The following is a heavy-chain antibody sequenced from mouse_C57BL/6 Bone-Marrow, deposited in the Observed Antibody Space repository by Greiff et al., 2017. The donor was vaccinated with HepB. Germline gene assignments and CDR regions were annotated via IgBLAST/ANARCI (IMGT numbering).Heavy chain of an antibody. CDR1: GYSITSGYY. CDR3: ARGFTTVVATDY. D-gene: IGHD1-1*01. CDR2: ISYDGSN. J-gene: IGHJ2*01. Sequence: DVQLVESGPGLVKPSQSLSLTCSVTGYSITSGYYWNWIRQFPGNKLEWMGYISYDGSNNYNPSLKNRISITRDTSKNQFFLKLNSVTTEDTATYYCARGFTTVVATDYWGQGTTLTVSS. V-gene: IGHV3-6*01.